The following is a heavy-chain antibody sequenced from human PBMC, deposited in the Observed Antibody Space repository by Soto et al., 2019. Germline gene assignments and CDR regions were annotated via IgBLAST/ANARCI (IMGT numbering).Heavy chain of an antibody. D-gene: IGHD2-2*01. CDR2: ISSSSSYI. V-gene: IGHV3-21*01. CDR3: ARHQCSSTSCYSF. CDR1: GFTFSSYS. J-gene: IGHJ4*02. Sequence: EVQLVESWGGLVKPGGSLRLSCAASGFTFSSYSMNGVRQAPGKGLEWVSSISSSSSYIYYADSVKGRFTISRDNAKNSLYLQMNSLRAEDTAVYCGARHQCSSTSCYSFWGRGTRVTVSS.